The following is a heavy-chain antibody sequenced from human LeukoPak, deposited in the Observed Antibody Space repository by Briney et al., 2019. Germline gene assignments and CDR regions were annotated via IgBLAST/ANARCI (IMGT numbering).Heavy chain of an antibody. CDR3: ARVDYFES. CDR2: ISSSSGTI. CDR1: GFTFSSYS. J-gene: IGHJ4*02. V-gene: IGHV3-48*02. Sequence: PGGSLRLSCAGSGFTFSSYSMSWVRQARGKGVEWLSYISSSSGTIYYADSVKGRFTISRDNAKNSLYLQMNSLTDEDTAVYYCARVDYFESWGQGTLVTVSS.